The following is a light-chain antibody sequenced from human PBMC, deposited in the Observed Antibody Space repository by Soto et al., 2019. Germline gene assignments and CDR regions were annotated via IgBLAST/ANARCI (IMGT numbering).Light chain of an antibody. CDR2: EVK. V-gene: IGLV2-14*01. Sequence: QSALTQPASVSGSPGPSITISCTGTSSDIGFYNYVSWYQQYPGKAPKVVIYEVKNRPSGVSNRFSGSKSGNTAALTISGLQADDEADYYCCSYTSSSTLYVFGAGTKLTVL. CDR3: CSYTSSSTLYV. J-gene: IGLJ1*01. CDR1: SSDIGFYNY.